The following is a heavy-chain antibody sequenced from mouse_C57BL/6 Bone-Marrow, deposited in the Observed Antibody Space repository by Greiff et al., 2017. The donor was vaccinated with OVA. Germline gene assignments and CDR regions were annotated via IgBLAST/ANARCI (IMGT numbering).Heavy chain of an antibody. CDR3: ARPYYEYDCYAMDC. V-gene: IGHV1-50*01. Sequence: QVQLQQPGAELVKPGASVKLSCKASGYTFTSYWMQWVKQRPGQGLEWIGEIDPSDSYTNYNQKFKGKATLTVDTSSSTAYMQLSSLTSEDSTVYYCARPYYEYDCYAMDCWGQGTSVTVSS. CDR1: GYTFTSYW. CDR2: IDPSDSYT. D-gene: IGHD2-4*01. J-gene: IGHJ4*01.